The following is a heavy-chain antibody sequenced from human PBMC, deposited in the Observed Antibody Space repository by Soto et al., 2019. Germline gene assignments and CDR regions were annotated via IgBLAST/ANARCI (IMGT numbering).Heavy chain of an antibody. V-gene: IGHV4-4*02. CDR3: ASRDPGTSGDY. CDR1: GGSFTSNNW. CDR2: IYRTGST. Sequence: QVQLQESGPGLVKPSGTLSLNCAVSGGSFTSNNWWTWARQPPGQGLEWIREIYRTGSTNYNPSLKSRVTISLEKSENQFSLNVTSLTAADTAVYYCASRDPGTSGDYWGQGTLLTVSS. D-gene: IGHD1-7*01. J-gene: IGHJ4*02.